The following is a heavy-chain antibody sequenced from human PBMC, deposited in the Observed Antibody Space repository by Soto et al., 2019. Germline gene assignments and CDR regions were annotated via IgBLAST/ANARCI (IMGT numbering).Heavy chain of an antibody. CDR1: AFTFNTYA. CDR2: ISVSGGGT. V-gene: IGHV3-23*01. D-gene: IGHD1-26*01. Sequence: EVQLLESGGGLVQPGGSLRLSCAASAFTFNTYAMGWVRQAPGKGREWVSAISVSGGGTYYADAVKRRFTISSDTSKNTLYLKMNSLGADDTAVYYWAKSGGASPYYFGYWGRGTRVTVSS. CDR3: AKSGGASPYYFGY. J-gene: IGHJ4*02.